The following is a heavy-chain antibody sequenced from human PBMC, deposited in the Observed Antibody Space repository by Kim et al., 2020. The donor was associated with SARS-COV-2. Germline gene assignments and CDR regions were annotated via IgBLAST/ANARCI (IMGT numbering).Heavy chain of an antibody. CDR3: ARLPWGVNWFDP. CDR2: IYYSGST. J-gene: IGHJ5*02. V-gene: IGHV4-39*01. Sequence: SETLSLTCTVSGGSISSSSYYWGWIRQPPGKGLEWIGSIYYSGSTYYNPSLKSRVTISVDTSKNQFSLKLSSVTAADTAVYYCARLPWGVNWFDPWGQGT. CDR1: GGSISSSSYY. D-gene: IGHD3-16*01.